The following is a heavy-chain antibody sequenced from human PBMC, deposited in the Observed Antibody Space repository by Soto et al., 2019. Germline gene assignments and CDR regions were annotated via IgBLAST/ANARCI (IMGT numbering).Heavy chain of an antibody. V-gene: IGHV1-58*01. CDR1: GFTFTSSA. J-gene: IGHJ6*02. Sequence: SVKVSCKASGFTFTSSAVQWVRQARGQRLEWIGWIVAGSGNTNYAQKFQERVTITRDMSTSTAYMEVRSLRSEDTAVYYCAAGRTGGSYYGMDVWGQGTTVTVSS. D-gene: IGHD2-2*01. CDR3: AAGRTGGSYYGMDV. CDR2: IVAGSGNT.